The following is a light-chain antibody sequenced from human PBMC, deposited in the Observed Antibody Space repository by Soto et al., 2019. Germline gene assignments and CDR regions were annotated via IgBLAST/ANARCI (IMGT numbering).Light chain of an antibody. Sequence: EIVLTQFPGALSLSPGERATLSCWSSESVSDYLAWYQQKPGQAPRLLIYGASTRATGIPDRFSGSGSGTDFTLTISRLEPEDFAVYYCQQYGRSPPYTFGPGTKVDI. J-gene: IGKJ3*01. CDR2: GAS. V-gene: IGKV3-20*01. CDR3: QQYGRSPPYT. CDR1: ESVSDY.